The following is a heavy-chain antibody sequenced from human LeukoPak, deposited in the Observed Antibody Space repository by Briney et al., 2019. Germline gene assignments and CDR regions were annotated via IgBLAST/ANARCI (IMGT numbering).Heavy chain of an antibody. J-gene: IGHJ3*02. D-gene: IGHD3-22*01. CDR1: GGSISSYY. CDR3: ARDHYYDSSGYTPAGAAFDI. V-gene: IGHV4-4*07. CDR2: IYTSGSI. Sequence: SETLSLTCTVSGGSISSYYWSWIRQPAGKGLEWIGRIYTSGSINYNPSLKSRVTMSVDTSKNQFSLKLSSVTAADTAVYYCARDHYYDSSGYTPAGAAFDIWGQGTMVTVSS.